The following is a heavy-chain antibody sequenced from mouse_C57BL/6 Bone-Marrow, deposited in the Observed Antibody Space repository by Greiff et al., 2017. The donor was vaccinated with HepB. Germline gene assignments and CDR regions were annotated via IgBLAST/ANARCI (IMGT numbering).Heavy chain of an antibody. J-gene: IGHJ4*01. CDR1: GFTFSSYA. V-gene: IGHV5-9-1*02. CDR2: ISSGGDYI. CDR3: TRAVYDSLYAMDY. D-gene: IGHD2-3*01. Sequence: EVNVVESGEGLVKPGGSLKLSCAASGFTFSSYAMSWVRQTPEKRLEWVAYISSGGDYIYYADTVKGRFTISKGNARNTLYLQMSRLKSEDTAMYYCTRAVYDSLYAMDYWGQGTSVTVSS.